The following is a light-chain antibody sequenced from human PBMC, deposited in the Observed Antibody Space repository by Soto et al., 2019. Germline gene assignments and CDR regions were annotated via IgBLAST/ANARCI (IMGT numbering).Light chain of an antibody. Sequence: EIVLTQSPATLSLSPGERATLSCRASQSVSSYLAWYQQKPGQAPRLLIYDASNRATGIPAGFSGSWSGTDFTLTISSLEPEDFAVYYCQQRSTLFTFGPGTKVDIK. CDR1: QSVSSY. V-gene: IGKV3-11*01. J-gene: IGKJ3*01. CDR3: QQRSTLFT. CDR2: DAS.